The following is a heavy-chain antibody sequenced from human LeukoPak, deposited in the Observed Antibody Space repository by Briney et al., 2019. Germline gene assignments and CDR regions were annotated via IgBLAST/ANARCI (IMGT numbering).Heavy chain of an antibody. CDR1: GYTFTTYF. CDR2: INPSGGST. D-gene: IGHD2-15*01. V-gene: IGHV1-46*01. CDR3: ARGPHTSATTCYYFDY. Sequence: ASVKVSCKASGYTFTTYFMHWVRQAPGQGLEWMGIINPSGGSTTYSEYFQGRVTMARDTSTSTVYMELSSLRSEDTAVYYCARGPHTSATTCYYFDYWGQGTQVTVSS. J-gene: IGHJ4*02.